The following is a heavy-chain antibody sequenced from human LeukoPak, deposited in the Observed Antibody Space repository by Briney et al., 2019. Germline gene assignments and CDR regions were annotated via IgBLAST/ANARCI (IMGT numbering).Heavy chain of an antibody. Sequence: GGSLRLSCAASGFIFSSYWMHWVRQVPGKRLVWVSRISGDGSSTTYADSVKGRFTISRDNAKNTLYLQTSSLRAEDTAVYYCVRDRETTVTTLDFWGQGTVVTVSS. CDR1: GFIFSSYW. J-gene: IGHJ4*02. CDR3: VRDRETTVTTLDF. CDR2: ISGDGSST. V-gene: IGHV3-74*03. D-gene: IGHD4-11*01.